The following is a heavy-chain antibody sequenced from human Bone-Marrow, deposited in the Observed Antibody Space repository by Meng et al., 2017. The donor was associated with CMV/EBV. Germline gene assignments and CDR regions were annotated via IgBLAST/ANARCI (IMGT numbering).Heavy chain of an antibody. D-gene: IGHD5-18*01. J-gene: IGHJ6*02. CDR1: GGSISSYY. V-gene: IGHV4-4*07. CDR2: IYTSGST. CDR3: AREGPYVDTAMVYGMDV. Sequence: GSLRLSCTVSGGSISSYYWSWIRQPAGKGLEWIGRIYTSGSTNYNPSLKSRVTMSVDTSKNQFSLKLSSVTAADTAVYCCAREGPYVDTAMVYGMDVWGQGTTVTVSS.